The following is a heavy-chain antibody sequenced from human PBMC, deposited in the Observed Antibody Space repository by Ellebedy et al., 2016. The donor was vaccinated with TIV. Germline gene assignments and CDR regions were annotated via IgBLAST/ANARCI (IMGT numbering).Heavy chain of an antibody. CDR2: ISGTSLST. Sequence: GESLKISCSASGFTFSSYAMGWVRQAPGKGLEWVSVISGTSLSTYYADSVKGRFTISRDNSKNTLYLQMNSLRVEDTAVYSCAREEQWLARSFDYWGQGTLVTVSS. CDR3: AREEQWLARSFDY. V-gene: IGHV3-23*01. J-gene: IGHJ4*02. D-gene: IGHD6-19*01. CDR1: GFTFSSYA.